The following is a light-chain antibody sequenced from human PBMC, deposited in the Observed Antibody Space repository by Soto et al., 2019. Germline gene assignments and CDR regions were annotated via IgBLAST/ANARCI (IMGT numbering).Light chain of an antibody. CDR2: GAS. J-gene: IGKJ4*01. V-gene: IGKV3-15*01. CDR1: QSVSSN. CDR3: HQYNNRSPLT. Sequence: EIVMTQSPATLSVSPGERATLSCRASQSVSSNLAWYQQKPGQAPRPLIYGASTRAHGIPARLSGSGSGTEFTLPISSLQSADVAVYYCHQYNNRSPLTFGGGTKVEIK.